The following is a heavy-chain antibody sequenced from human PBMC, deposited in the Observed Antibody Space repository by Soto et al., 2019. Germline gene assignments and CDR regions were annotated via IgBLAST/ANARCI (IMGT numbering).Heavy chain of an antibody. CDR3: TSNPMGRYYGSGSYYFDS. Sequence: QVQLVESGGGVVQPGRSLRLSCAASGFTFSSYAMHWVRQAPGKGLEWGAVISYDGSNKYYADSVKGRFTISRDNSKHTLYMQINSRKAADTAVDYCTSNPMGRYYGSGSYYFDSWGQGTLVSVSS. CDR2: ISYDGSNK. CDR1: GFTFSSYA. V-gene: IGHV3-30-3*01. D-gene: IGHD3-10*01. J-gene: IGHJ4*02.